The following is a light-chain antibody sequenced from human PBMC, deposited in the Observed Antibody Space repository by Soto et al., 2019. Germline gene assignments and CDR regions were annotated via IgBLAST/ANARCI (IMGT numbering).Light chain of an antibody. V-gene: IGKV3-15*01. Sequence: EVLMSQSPATLSVCPGERATLSFGASQSVSRKLAWYQQPRGQAPRLLIYGASTRATGVPARFSGSGSGTEFTLTISTLQSEDFAVYHCQQYDKWPRTFGQGTKVDI. CDR3: QQYDKWPRT. J-gene: IGKJ1*01. CDR2: GAS. CDR1: QSVSRK.